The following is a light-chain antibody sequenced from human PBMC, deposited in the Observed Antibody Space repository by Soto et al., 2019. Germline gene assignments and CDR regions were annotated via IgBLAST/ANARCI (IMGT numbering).Light chain of an antibody. J-gene: IGLJ1*01. CDR1: SSDVGGYNY. CDR3: SSYTSSSTPHYV. CDR2: EVS. V-gene: IGLV2-14*01. Sequence: QSVLTQPASVSGSPGQSMTISCTGTSSDVGGYNYVSWYQQHPGKAPKLMIYEVSNRPSGVSNRFSGSKSGNTASLTISGLQAEDEADYYCSSYTSSSTPHYVFGTGTKVTVL.